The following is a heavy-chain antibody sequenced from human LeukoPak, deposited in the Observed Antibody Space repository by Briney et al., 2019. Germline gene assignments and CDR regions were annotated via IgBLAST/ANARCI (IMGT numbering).Heavy chain of an antibody. CDR3: ARGTSMVRGVIMSY. D-gene: IGHD3-10*01. J-gene: IGHJ4*02. CDR2: INHSGST. Sequence: SETLSLTCAVYGGSFSGYYWSWIRQPPGKGLEWIGEINHSGSTNYNPPLKSRVTISVDTSKNQFSLKLSSVTAADTAVYYCARGTSMVRGVIMSYWGQGTLVTVRS. V-gene: IGHV4-34*01. CDR1: GGSFSGYY.